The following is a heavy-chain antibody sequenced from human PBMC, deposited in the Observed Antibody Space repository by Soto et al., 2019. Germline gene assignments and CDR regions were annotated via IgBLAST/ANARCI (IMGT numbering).Heavy chain of an antibody. CDR3: AREIMPLTNDWYFDL. D-gene: IGHD2-8*01. J-gene: IGHJ2*01. CDR1: GGSISGGVHS. CDR2: IFDSGST. V-gene: IGHV4-30-4*01. Sequence: QVQLQESGPGLVKPSETLSLTCTVSGGSISGGVHSWSWIRQPPGKGLEWIGHIFDSGSTYYNPSLKSRLTITVDTSKNQFSLRLSSVTAAGSAVYYCAREIMPLTNDWYFDLWGRGTLVTFSS.